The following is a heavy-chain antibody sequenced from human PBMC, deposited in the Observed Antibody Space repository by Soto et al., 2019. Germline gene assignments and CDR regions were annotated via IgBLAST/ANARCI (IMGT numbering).Heavy chain of an antibody. J-gene: IGHJ4*02. CDR2: ISSSSSTI. V-gene: IGHV3-48*02. CDR3: ARGMYYYNSSGWAY. Sequence: PGGSLRLSCAASGFTFSSYSMNWVRQAPGKGLEWVSYISSSSSTIYYADSVKGRFTISRDNAKNSLYLQMNSLRDEDTAVYYCARGMYYYNSSGWAYWGQGPLVTVSS. CDR1: GFTFSSYS. D-gene: IGHD3-22*01.